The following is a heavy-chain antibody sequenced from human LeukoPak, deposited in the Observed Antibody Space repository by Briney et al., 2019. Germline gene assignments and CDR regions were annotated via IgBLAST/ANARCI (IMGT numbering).Heavy chain of an antibody. V-gene: IGHV3-7*01. CDR3: ARETPGDFWSGYTDY. CDR1: GFTFSSYW. CDR2: IKQDGSEK. Sequence: GGSLRLSCAASGFTFSSYWMSWVRQAPGKGLEWVANIKQDGSEKYYVDSVKGRFIISRDNAKNSLYLQMNSLRAEDTAVYYCARETPGDFWSGYTDYWGQGTLVTVSS. J-gene: IGHJ4*02. D-gene: IGHD3-3*01.